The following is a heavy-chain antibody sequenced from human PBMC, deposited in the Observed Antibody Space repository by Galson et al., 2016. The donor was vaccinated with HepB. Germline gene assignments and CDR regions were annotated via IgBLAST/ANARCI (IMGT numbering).Heavy chain of an antibody. J-gene: IGHJ4*02. CDR3: ARHVNAILATVTFDY. D-gene: IGHD4-17*01. Sequence: ETLSLTCTVSGGSISSYYWSWIRQPPGKRLEWIGYIHYTGSTNYNPSLRSRVTISVDTSKNQFPLKLSSVTAADTAVYYCARHVNAILATVTFDYWGQGTLVTVSS. V-gene: IGHV4-59*01. CDR2: IHYTGST. CDR1: GGSISSYY.